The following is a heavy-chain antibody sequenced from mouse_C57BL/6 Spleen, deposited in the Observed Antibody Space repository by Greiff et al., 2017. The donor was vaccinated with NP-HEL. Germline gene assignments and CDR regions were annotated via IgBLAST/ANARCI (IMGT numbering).Heavy chain of an antibody. V-gene: IGHV1-76*01. CDR2: IYPGSGNT. CDR3: ALDRSYYFDY. J-gene: IGHJ2*01. Sequence: QVQLQQSGAELVRPGASVKLSCKASGYTFTDYYINWVKQRPGQGLEWIARIYPGSGNTYYNEKFKGKATLTAEKSSSTAYMQLSSLTSEDSAVYYCALDRSYYFDYWGQGTTLTVSS. D-gene: IGHD3-2*01. CDR1: GYTFTDYY.